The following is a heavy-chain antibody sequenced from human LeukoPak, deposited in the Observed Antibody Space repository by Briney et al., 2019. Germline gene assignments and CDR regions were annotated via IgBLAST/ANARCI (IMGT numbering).Heavy chain of an antibody. Sequence: PGGSLRLSCAASGFTFSSYEMNWVRQAPGKGLEWVSYISSSGSTIYYADSVKGRFTISRDNAKNSLYLQMNSLRAEDTAVYYCAREAPYSSGLSGAFDIWGQGTMATVSS. CDR1: GFTFSSYE. V-gene: IGHV3-48*03. D-gene: IGHD6-19*01. CDR2: ISSSGSTI. J-gene: IGHJ3*02. CDR3: AREAPYSSGLSGAFDI.